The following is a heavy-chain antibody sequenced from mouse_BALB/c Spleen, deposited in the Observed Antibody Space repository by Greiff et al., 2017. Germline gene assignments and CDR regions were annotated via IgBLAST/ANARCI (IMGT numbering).Heavy chain of an antibody. CDR1: GYAFSSSW. D-gene: IGHD2-4*01. V-gene: IGHV1-82*01. CDR3: ARSLYYDYDGGFAY. J-gene: IGHJ3*01. Sequence: VQLQQSGPELVKPGASVKISCKASGYAFSSSWMNWVKQRPGQGLEWIGRIYPGDGDTNYNGKFKGKATLTADKSSSTAYMQLSSLTSVDSAVYFCARSLYYDYDGGFAYWGQGTLVTVSA. CDR2: IYPGDGDT.